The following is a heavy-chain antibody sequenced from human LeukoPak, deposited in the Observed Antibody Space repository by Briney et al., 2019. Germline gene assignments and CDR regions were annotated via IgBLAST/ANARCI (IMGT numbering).Heavy chain of an antibody. Sequence: SETLSLTCTVSGGSISSYYWSWIRQPPGKGLEWIGYIYYSGSTNYNPSLKSRVTISVDTSKNQFSLKLSSVTAADTAVYYCARVISSWYKTGDIYNWFDPWGQGTLVTVSS. CDR3: ARVISSWYKTGDIYNWFDP. D-gene: IGHD6-13*01. J-gene: IGHJ5*02. CDR2: IYYSGST. CDR1: GGSISSYY. V-gene: IGHV4-59*01.